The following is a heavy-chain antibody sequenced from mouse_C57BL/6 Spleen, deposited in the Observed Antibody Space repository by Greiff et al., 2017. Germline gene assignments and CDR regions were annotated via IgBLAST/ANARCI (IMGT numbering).Heavy chain of an antibody. CDR3: FRIVTVVDCYFDY. Sequence: VQLKQSVAELVRPGASVKLSCTASGFNIKNTYMHWVKQRPEQGLEWIGRIDPANGNTKYAPKFQGKATITADTSSNTAYLQLSSLTSEDTAIYYCFRIVTVVDCYFDYWGQGTTLTVSS. D-gene: IGHD1-1*01. J-gene: IGHJ2*01. CDR1: GFNIKNTY. CDR2: IDPANGNT. V-gene: IGHV14-3*01.